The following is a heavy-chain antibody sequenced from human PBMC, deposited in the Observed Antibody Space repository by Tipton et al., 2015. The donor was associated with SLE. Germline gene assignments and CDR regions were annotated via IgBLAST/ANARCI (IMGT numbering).Heavy chain of an antibody. CDR1: GGSITTRSYY. CDR2: ISYSWAT. D-gene: IGHD2-8*01. Sequence: TLSLTCIVSGGSITTRSYYWGWIRQPPGKGLEWIASISYSWATYYNPSLKSPVTLSIDTSKNQFSLKMRSVTAADTAVYFCARGYCSDGVCYGFGFFDYWGQGNLVTVSS. CDR3: ARGYCSDGVCYGFGFFDY. J-gene: IGHJ4*02. V-gene: IGHV4-39*07.